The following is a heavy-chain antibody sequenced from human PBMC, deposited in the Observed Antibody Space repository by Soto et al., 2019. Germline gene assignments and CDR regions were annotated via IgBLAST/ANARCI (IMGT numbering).Heavy chain of an antibody. CDR1: GGTFSSYA. CDR3: ASKLGRDYYYGMDV. Sequence: SVKVSCKASGGTFSSYAISWVRQAPGQGLEWMGGIIPIFGTANYAQKFQGRVTITADESTSTAYMELSSLRSEDTVVYYCASKLGRDYYYGMDVWGQGTTVTVSS. D-gene: IGHD1-26*01. CDR2: IIPIFGTA. V-gene: IGHV1-69*13. J-gene: IGHJ6*02.